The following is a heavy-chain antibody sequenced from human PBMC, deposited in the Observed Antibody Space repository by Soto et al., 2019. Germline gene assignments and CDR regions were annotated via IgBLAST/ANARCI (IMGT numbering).Heavy chain of an antibody. V-gene: IGHV3-30-3*01. D-gene: IGHD3-16*01. CDR3: ARGIITFGGVNY. CDR2: ISYDGSNE. Sequence: QVQLVESGGGVVQPGGSLRLSCVASGFTFSTYTMHWVRQAPGKGLEWVAVISYDGSNEHYADSVKGRFTISRDNFKNTLYLQMNSLRAEDTAAYYCARGIITFGGVNYWGQGTLVTVFS. CDR1: GFTFSTYT. J-gene: IGHJ4*02.